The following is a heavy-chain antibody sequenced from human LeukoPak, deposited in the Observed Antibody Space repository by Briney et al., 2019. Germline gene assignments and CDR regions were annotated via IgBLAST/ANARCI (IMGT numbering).Heavy chain of an antibody. V-gene: IGHV1-18*04. J-gene: IGHJ4*02. CDR2: ISAYNGNT. CDR1: GYTFTGYY. Sequence: ASVKVSCKASGYTFTGYYMHWVRQAPGQGLEWMGWISAYNGNTNYAQKLQGRVTMTTDTSTSTAYMELRSLRSDDTAVYYCARVSKRQVVVPAVTYYFDYWGQGTLVTVSS. D-gene: IGHD2-2*01. CDR3: ARVSKRQVVVPAVTYYFDY.